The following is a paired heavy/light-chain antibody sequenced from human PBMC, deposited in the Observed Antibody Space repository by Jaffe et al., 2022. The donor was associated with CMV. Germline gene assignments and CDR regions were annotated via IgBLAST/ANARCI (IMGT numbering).Heavy chain of an antibody. CDR3: ARGPSLGSGYPLGAYYYYYYYMDV. D-gene: IGHD5-12*01. J-gene: IGHJ6*03. V-gene: IGHV4-34*01. Sequence: QVQLQQWGAGLLKPSETLSLTCAVYGGSFSGYYWSWIRQPPGKGLEWIGEINHSGSTNYNPSLKSRVTISVDTSKNQFSLKLSSVTAADTAVYYCARGPSLGSGYPLGAYYYYYYYMDVWGKGTTVTVSS. CDR1: GGSFSGYY. CDR2: INHSGST.
Light chain of an antibody. J-gene: IGLJ2*01. CDR3: QSYDSSLSGSGRV. CDR2: GNS. Sequence: QSVLTQPPSVSGAPGQRVTISCTGSSSNIGAGYDVHWYQQLPGTAPKLLIYGNSNRPSGVPDRFSGSKSGTSASLAITGLQAEDEADYYCQSYDSSLSGSGRVFGGGTKLTVL. CDR1: SSNIGAGYD. V-gene: IGLV1-40*01.